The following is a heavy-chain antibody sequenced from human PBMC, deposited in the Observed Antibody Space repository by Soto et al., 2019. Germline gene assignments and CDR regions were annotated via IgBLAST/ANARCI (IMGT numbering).Heavy chain of an antibody. CDR2: ITSRSSTI. CDR1: GFTFSSYE. D-gene: IGHD7-27*01. CDR3: ARDGLGYYYGMDV. V-gene: IGHV3-48*02. Sequence: GGSLRFSCAASGFTFSSYEMNWVRQAPGKGLEWLSFITSRSSTIYYADSVKGRFTISRDNAKNSLYLQMNSLRDEDTAVYYCARDGLGYYYGMDVWGQGTTVTVYS. J-gene: IGHJ6*02.